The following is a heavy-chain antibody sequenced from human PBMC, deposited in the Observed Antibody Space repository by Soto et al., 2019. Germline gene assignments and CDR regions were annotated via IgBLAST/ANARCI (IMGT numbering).Heavy chain of an antibody. V-gene: IGHV3-48*01. CDR2: IGSSSTTI. CDR3: AREQQLAFDN. D-gene: IGHD6-13*01. CDR1: GFPFSSYS. Sequence: GGSLRRSCAASGFPFSSYSFNWVRQAPGKGLEWLSYIGSSSTTIYYADSVKGRFIISRDNAKNSLYLQMNSLRPEDTAVYYCAREQQLAFDNWGQGTRVTVSS. J-gene: IGHJ4*02.